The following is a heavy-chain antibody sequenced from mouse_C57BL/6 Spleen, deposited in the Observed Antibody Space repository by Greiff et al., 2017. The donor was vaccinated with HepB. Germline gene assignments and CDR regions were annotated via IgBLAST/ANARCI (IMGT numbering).Heavy chain of an antibody. CDR1: GYSITSGYY. V-gene: IGHV3-6*01. J-gene: IGHJ2*01. CDR3: AREDIYYDYDDY. D-gene: IGHD2-4*01. CDR2: ISYDGSN. Sequence: EVKLMESGPGLVKPSQSLSLTCSVTGYSITSGYYWNWIRQFPGNKLEWMGYISYDGSNNYNPSLKNRISITRDTSKNQFFLKLNSVTTEDTATYYCAREDIYYDYDDYWGQGTTLTVSS.